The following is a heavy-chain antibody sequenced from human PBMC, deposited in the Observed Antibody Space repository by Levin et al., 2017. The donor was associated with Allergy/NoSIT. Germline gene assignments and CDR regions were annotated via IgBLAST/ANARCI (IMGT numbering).Heavy chain of an antibody. CDR1: GFIFNNYA. D-gene: IGHD3-10*01. CDR2: IAHDGRNE. J-gene: IGHJ6*02. CDR3: ASHFSMIRGYDNYGMDV. V-gene: IGHV3-30*04. Sequence: SCAASGFIFNNYAFHWVRQAPGKGLEWVAVIAHDGRNEYYADSVKDRLTISRDDSRSTLYLQMNSLRAEDTAVYYCASHFSMIRGYDNYGMDVWGQGTTVTVSS.